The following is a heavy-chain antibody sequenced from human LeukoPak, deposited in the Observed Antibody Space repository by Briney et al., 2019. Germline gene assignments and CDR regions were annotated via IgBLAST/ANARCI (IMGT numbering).Heavy chain of an antibody. Sequence: KPSQTLSLTCTVSGGSISSGSYYWGWIRQPPGKGLEWIGSIYYSGSTYYNPSLKSRVTISVDTSKNQFSLKLTSVTAADTAVYYCARHGEGYCSGGSCYSDYYYYMDVWGKGTTVTVSS. CDR2: IYYSGST. CDR1: GGSISSGSYY. D-gene: IGHD2-15*01. J-gene: IGHJ6*03. V-gene: IGHV4-39*01. CDR3: ARHGEGYCSGGSCYSDYYYYMDV.